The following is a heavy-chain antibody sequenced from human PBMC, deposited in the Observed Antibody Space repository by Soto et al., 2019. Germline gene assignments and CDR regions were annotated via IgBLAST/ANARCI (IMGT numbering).Heavy chain of an antibody. D-gene: IGHD2-15*01. CDR1: GYTFTGYY. J-gene: IGHJ4*02. CDR3: ARDWTGYCSGGSCYPADY. V-gene: IGHV1-2*02. CDR2: INPNSGDT. Sequence: ASVKVSCKASGYTFTGYYMHWVRQAPGQGLEWMGWINPNSGDTNYAQKFQGRVTMTRDTSTSTAYMELRSLRSDDTAVCYCARDWTGYCSGGSCYPADYWGQGTLVTVYS.